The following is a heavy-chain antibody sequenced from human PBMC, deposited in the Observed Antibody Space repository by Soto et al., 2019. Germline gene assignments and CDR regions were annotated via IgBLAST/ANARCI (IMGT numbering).Heavy chain of an antibody. V-gene: IGHV4-34*01. Sequence: QVQLQQWGAGLLKPSETLSLTCAVYGGSFSGYYWSWIRQPPGKGLEWIGEINHSGSTNYNPSLKSLVTISVDTSKNQFSLKLSSVTAADTAVYYCATRVVKGYYYYYGMDVWGQGTTVTVSS. CDR3: ATRVVKGYYYYYGMDV. J-gene: IGHJ6*02. D-gene: IGHD3-22*01. CDR2: INHSGST. CDR1: GGSFSGYY.